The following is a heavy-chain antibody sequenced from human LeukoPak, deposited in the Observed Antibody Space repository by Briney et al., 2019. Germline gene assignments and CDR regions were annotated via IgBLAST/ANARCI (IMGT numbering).Heavy chain of an antibody. D-gene: IGHD3-10*01. V-gene: IGHV4-59*01. CDR2: IYYSGST. CDR3: AEQYGSGINWFDP. Sequence: SETLSLTCTVSGGSISSYYWSWIRQPPGKGLEWIGYIYYSGSTNYNPSLKSRVTISVDTSKNQFSLKLSSVTAADTAVYYCAEQYGSGINWFDPWGQGTLVTVSS. J-gene: IGHJ5*02. CDR1: GGSISSYY.